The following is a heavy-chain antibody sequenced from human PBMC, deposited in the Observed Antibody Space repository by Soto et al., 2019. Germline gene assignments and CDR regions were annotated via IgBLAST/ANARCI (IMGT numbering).Heavy chain of an antibody. CDR2: MNPNNGNT. V-gene: IGHV1-8*01. CDR3: ARTTRRIVGAIYRRYYYGMDV. D-gene: IGHD1-26*01. CDR1: GYTFTSYD. J-gene: IGHJ6*02. Sequence: QVQLVQSGAEVKKPGASVKVSCKASGYTFTSYDINWVRQATGQGLEWMGWMNPNNGNTGYAQKFQGRVTMTRNTSISTAYMELSSLRSEDTAVYYCARTTRRIVGAIYRRYYYGMDVWGQGTTVTVSS.